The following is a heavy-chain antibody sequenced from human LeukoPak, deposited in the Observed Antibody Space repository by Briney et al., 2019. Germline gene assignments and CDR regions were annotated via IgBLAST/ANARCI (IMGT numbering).Heavy chain of an antibody. CDR3: ASDGVAGIAAAGMLDY. D-gene: IGHD6-13*01. Sequence: GASVKVSCKASGYTFTSYAMHWVRQAPGQRLEWMGWINAGNGNTKYSQKFQGRVTITRDTSASTAYMELSSLRSEDTAVHYCASDGVAGIAAAGMLDYWGQGTLVTVSS. CDR2: INAGNGNT. CDR1: GYTFTSYA. V-gene: IGHV1-3*01. J-gene: IGHJ4*02.